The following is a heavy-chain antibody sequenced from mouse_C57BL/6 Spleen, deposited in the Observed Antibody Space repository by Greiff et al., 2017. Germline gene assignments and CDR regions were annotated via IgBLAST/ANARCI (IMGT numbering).Heavy chain of an antibody. CDR1: GFTFSNYW. J-gene: IGHJ4*01. CDR3: TYDYEGAMDY. CDR2: IRLKSDNYAT. Sequence: EVQLQQSGGGLVQPGGSMKLSCVASGFTFSNYWMNWVRQSPEKGLEWVAQIRLKSDNYATHYAESVKGRFTISRDDSKSSVYLQMNNLRAEDTGIYYCTYDYEGAMDYWGQGTSVTVSS. D-gene: IGHD2-4*01. V-gene: IGHV6-3*01.